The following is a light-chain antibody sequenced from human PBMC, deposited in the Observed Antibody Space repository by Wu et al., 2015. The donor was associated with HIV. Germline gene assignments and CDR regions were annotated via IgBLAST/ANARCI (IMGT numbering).Light chain of an antibody. CDR1: QGINTP. Sequence: AIQLTQSPSSLSASVGDRVTITCRASQGINTPLVWYQQKPGKPPQFLIYGASSLESGVPSRFSGSGSGATFTLTISSLQPEDFATYYCQQFHSYPLTFGPGTKVDVK. CDR2: GAS. J-gene: IGKJ3*01. V-gene: IGKV1-13*02. CDR3: QQFHSYPLT.